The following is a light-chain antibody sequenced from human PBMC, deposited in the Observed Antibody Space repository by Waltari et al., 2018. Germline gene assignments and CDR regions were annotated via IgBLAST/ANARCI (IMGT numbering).Light chain of an antibody. Sequence: EIVLTQSPATLSLSPGDRATLSCRASESISSQLAWYQQKPCQAPRILIYDTSNRAAGIPARFSGSGSGTDFSLTISSLEPEDFVVYYCQQRSHWPMYTFGQGTKLEIK. CDR3: QQRSHWPMYT. V-gene: IGKV3-11*01. CDR2: DTS. CDR1: ESISSQ. J-gene: IGKJ2*01.